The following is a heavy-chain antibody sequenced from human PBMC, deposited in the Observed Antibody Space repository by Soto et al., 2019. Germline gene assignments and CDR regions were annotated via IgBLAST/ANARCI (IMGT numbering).Heavy chain of an antibody. CDR3: ARDDCRGGSCYCDY. D-gene: IGHD2-15*01. Sequence: ASVKVSCKASGYTFTSYGISWVRQAPGQGLEWMGWISAYNGNTNYAQKLQGRVTMTTDTSTSTAYMELRRLTSDDTAVYYCARDDCRGGSCYCDYWGQGTLVTVSS. CDR2: ISAYNGNT. V-gene: IGHV1-18*01. J-gene: IGHJ4*02. CDR1: GYTFTSYG.